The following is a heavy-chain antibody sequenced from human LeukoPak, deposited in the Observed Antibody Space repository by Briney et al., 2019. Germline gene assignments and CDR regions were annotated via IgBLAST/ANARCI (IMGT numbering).Heavy chain of an antibody. D-gene: IGHD5-18*01. CDR1: GFTFSSYA. J-gene: IGHJ4*02. CDR2: ISYDGSNK. V-gene: IGHV3-30-3*01. Sequence: PGGSLRLSCAASGFTFSSYAMHWVRQAPGKGLEWVAVISYDGSNKYNADSVKGRFTISRDNSKNTLYLQMNSLRAEDTAVYYCAIMDTAMVFDYWGQGTLVTVSS. CDR3: AIMDTAMVFDY.